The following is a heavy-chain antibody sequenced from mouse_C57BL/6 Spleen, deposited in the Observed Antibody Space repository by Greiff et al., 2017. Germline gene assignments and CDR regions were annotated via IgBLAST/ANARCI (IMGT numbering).Heavy chain of an antibody. V-gene: IGHV14-1*01. CDR1: GFNIKDYY. D-gene: IGHD2-3*01. Sequence: VHVKQSGAELVRPGASVKLSCTASGFNIKDYYMHWVKQRPEQGLEWIGRIDPEDGDNEYAPKFQGQATMTADTSSNTAYLQLSSLTSEYTAVYYCTCYDGYYDAMDYWGQGTSVTVSS. J-gene: IGHJ4*01. CDR3: TCYDGYYDAMDY. CDR2: IDPEDGDN.